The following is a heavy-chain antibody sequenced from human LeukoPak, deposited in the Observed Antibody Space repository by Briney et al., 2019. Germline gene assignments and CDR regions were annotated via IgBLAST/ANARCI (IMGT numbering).Heavy chain of an antibody. J-gene: IGHJ4*02. CDR1: GFTFSSYG. CDR2: ISYDGSNK. CDR3: ARVTTVTTIDY. V-gene: IGHV3-30*03. Sequence: PGGSLRLSCAASGFTFSSYGMHWVRQAPGKGLEWVAVISYDGSNKYYADSVKGRFTISRDNSKNTLYLQMNSLRAEDTAVYYCARVTTVTTIDYWGQGTLVTVSS. D-gene: IGHD4-17*01.